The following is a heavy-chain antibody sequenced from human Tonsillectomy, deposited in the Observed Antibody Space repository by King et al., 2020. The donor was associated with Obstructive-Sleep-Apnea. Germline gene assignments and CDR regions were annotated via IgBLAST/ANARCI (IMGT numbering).Heavy chain of an antibody. CDR2: IKSKTEAGTT. D-gene: IGHD2-2*01. Sequence: VQLVESGGELVKPGGSLRLSCAASGFTFSNVWMNWVRQAPGKGLEWVGRIKSKTEAGTTEYAAPVKDRFIVSRDDSKSMLYLHMNNLKVEDTAVYYCTTFYHADWGQGTLVTVSS. V-gene: IGHV3-15*01. J-gene: IGHJ4*02. CDR3: TTFYHAD. CDR1: GFTFSNVW.